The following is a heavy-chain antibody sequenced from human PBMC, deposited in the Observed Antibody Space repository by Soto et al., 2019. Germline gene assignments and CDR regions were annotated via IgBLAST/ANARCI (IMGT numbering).Heavy chain of an antibody. CDR1: GGSFREYA. V-gene: IGHV1-69*13. CDR2: IIPIFGTA. Sequence: GASVKVSCKVSGGSFREYAVSWVRQAPGQGLEWMGGIIPIFGTANYAQKFQGRVTITADESTSTAYMELSSLRSEDKAVYYCASCGVIAAAVSGYYGMDVWGQGTTVTVSS. D-gene: IGHD6-13*01. J-gene: IGHJ6*02. CDR3: ASCGVIAAAVSGYYGMDV.